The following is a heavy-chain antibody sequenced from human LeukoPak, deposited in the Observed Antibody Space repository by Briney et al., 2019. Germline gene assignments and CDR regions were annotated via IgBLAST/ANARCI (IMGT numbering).Heavy chain of an antibody. CDR1: GGTFSSYA. CDR3: ARVALWFGAATRDYYYGVDV. V-gene: IGHV1-69*13. Sequence: GASVKVSCTASGGTFSSYAISWVRQAPGQGLEWMGGIIPIFGTANYAQKFQGRVTITADESTSTAYMELSSLRSEDTAVYYCARVALWFGAATRDYYYGVDVWGQGTTVTVSS. D-gene: IGHD3-10*01. CDR2: IIPIFGTA. J-gene: IGHJ6*02.